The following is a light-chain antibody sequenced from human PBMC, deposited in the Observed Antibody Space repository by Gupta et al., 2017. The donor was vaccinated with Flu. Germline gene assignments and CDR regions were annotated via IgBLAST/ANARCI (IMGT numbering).Light chain of an antibody. Sequence: DIVLTQSPDSLAVSLGYSATINCKSSQNVLYSSNNKNYLAWYQHKPGQPPKLLIYWASTRESGVPDRFSGRGSGTDFTLTISSLQAEDVAVYYCQQYYSIPITFGQGTRLEIK. CDR1: QNVLYSSNNKNY. CDR3: QQYYSIPIT. V-gene: IGKV4-1*01. CDR2: WAS. J-gene: IGKJ5*01.